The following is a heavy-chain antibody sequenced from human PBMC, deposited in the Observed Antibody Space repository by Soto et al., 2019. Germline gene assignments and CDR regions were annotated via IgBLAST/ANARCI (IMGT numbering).Heavy chain of an antibody. Sequence: EVQLVESGGGLVKPGGSLRLSCAASGFTFSSYSMNWVGQAPGKGLGWVSSIGSSSSYIYYADSVKGRFTISRDNAKNSLYLQMNSLRAEDTAVYYCARAPGYCSGGSCYPIYFDYWGQGTLVTVSS. V-gene: IGHV3-21*01. D-gene: IGHD2-15*01. CDR3: ARAPGYCSGGSCYPIYFDY. CDR1: GFTFSSYS. J-gene: IGHJ4*02. CDR2: IGSSSSYI.